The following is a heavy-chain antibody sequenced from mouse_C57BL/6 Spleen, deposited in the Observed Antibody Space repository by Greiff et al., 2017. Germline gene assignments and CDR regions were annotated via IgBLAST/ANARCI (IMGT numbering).Heavy chain of an antibody. CDR3: ARREGYYFDY. CDR2: IHPNSGRT. CDR1: GYTFTSYW. V-gene: IGHV1-64*01. Sequence: QVQLQQPGAELVKPGASVKLSCKASGYTFTSYWMHWVKQRPGQGLEWIGMIHPNSGRTNYNEKFKSKATLTVDKSSSTAYMQLSSLTSEDSAVYYCARREGYYFDYWGQGTTLTVSS. D-gene: IGHD3-2*02. J-gene: IGHJ2*01.